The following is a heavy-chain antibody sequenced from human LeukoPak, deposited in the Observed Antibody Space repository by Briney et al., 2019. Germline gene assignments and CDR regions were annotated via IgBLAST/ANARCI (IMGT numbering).Heavy chain of an antibody. CDR1: GFSFSAYS. J-gene: IGHJ4*02. CDR2: ISGGGGTT. CDR3: ATSTQRSPDH. D-gene: IGHD1-1*01. Sequence: PGRSLRLSCAASGFSFSAYSMSWVRHPPGKGLEWVSSISGGGGTTYYADSVKGRFTISRDNSKNTFYLQMSSLSAEDTAVYYCATSTQRSPDHRGQGTLVTVSS. V-gene: IGHV3-23*01.